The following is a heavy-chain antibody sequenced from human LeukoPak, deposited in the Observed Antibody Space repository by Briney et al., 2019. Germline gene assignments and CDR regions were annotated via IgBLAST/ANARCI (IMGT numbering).Heavy chain of an antibody. V-gene: IGHV4-59*01. D-gene: IGHD3-9*01. Sequence: SETLSLACTVSGGSISSYYWSWIRQPPGKGLEWIGYIYYSGSTNYNPSLKSRVTISVDTSKNQFSLKLRSVTAADTAVYYCARVTGYMIEDYFDYWGQGILVTVSS. J-gene: IGHJ4*02. CDR1: GGSISSYY. CDR2: IYYSGST. CDR3: ARVTGYMIEDYFDY.